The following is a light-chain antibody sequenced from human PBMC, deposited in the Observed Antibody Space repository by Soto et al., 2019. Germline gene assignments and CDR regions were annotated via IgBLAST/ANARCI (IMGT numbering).Light chain of an antibody. CDR3: AAWDDSLNAVV. CDR1: SSNIGSNT. V-gene: IGLV1-44*01. J-gene: IGLJ2*01. CDR2: NNN. Sequence: QSVLTQPPSASGTPGQRVTISCSGSSSNIGSNTVNWYQHLPGTAPKLLINNNNQRPSGVPDRFSGSKSATSASLAISGLQSEDEADYYCAAWDDSLNAVVIGGGTKVTVL.